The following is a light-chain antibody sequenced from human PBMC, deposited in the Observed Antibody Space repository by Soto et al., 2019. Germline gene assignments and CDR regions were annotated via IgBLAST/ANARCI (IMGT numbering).Light chain of an antibody. CDR3: SSYTGSRTYV. CDR1: SSDVGGYNY. J-gene: IGLJ1*01. V-gene: IGLV2-14*01. Sequence: HSALTQPASVSGSPGQSITISCTGASSDVGGYNYVSWYQQHPGKAPKLMIYEVSNRPSGVSSRFSGSKSGNTASLTISGLQSEDEADYYCSSYTGSRTYVFGTGTKVTVL. CDR2: EVS.